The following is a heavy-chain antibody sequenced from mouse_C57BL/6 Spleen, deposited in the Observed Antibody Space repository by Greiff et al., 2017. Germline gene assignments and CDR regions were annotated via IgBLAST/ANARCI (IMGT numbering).Heavy chain of an antibody. CDR1: GYTFTSYW. V-gene: IGHV1-64*01. CDR3: SRGEDLFDY. Sequence: VQLQQPGAELVKPGASVKLSCKASGYTFTSYWMHWVKQRPGQGLEWIGMIHPNSGSTNYNEKFQSKATLTVDKSSSTAYMQLSRLTSEDSAVYDCSRGEDLFDYWGQGTTLTVSS. J-gene: IGHJ2*01. CDR2: IHPNSGST.